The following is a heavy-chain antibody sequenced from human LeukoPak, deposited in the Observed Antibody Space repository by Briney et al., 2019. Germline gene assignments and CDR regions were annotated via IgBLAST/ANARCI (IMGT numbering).Heavy chain of an antibody. J-gene: IGHJ4*02. CDR2: INPDGSGR. V-gene: IGHV3-74*01. CDR3: TSSSWYFDY. CDR1: GFTFSGHW. Sequence: GGSLRLSCAASGFTFSGHWMDWVRQAPGKGLVWVARINPDGSGRHYADFVEGRFTISRDNAKNTVFLQMNSLKTEDTAVYYCTSSSWYFDYWGQGTLVTVSS. D-gene: IGHD6-6*01.